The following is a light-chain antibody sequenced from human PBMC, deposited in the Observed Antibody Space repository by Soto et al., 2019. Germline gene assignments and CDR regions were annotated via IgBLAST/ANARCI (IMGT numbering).Light chain of an antibody. CDR1: QSISNW. Sequence: DIQMTQSPSTLSASVGDRVTITCRASQSISNWLAWYQQKPGKAPKFLIFDASNLASGVPSRFSGSGSGTEFTLTIGSLQPDDVATYYCQQYDSYPVTFGQGTKLEIK. CDR3: QQYDSYPVT. CDR2: DAS. V-gene: IGKV1-5*01. J-gene: IGKJ2*01.